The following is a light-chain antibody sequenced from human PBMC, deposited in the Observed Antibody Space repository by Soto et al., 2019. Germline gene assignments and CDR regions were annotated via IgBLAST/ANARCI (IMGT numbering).Light chain of an antibody. CDR3: QQYGSSPRT. V-gene: IGKV3-20*01. J-gene: IGKJ1*01. Sequence: ETVLTQSPGSLSLSTGERATLSCRASQSVSSSYLAWYQQKPGQAPRLLIYDASSRATGIPDRFSGSGSGTDFTLTISRLEPEDFAVYFCQQYGSSPRTFGQGTKVDIK. CDR2: DAS. CDR1: QSVSSSY.